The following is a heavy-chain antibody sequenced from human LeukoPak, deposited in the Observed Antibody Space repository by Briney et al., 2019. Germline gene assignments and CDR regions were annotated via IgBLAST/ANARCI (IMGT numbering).Heavy chain of an antibody. D-gene: IGHD5-24*01. J-gene: IGHJ4*02. Sequence: GGSLRLSCAPSGFTVSSNYMSWVRQAPGKGLEWGSVIYSGGSTYYADSVKGRFTISRDNSKNTLYLQMNSLRAEDTAVYYCARDGDGYNPPYFDYWGQGTLVTVSS. CDR2: IYSGGST. CDR1: GFTVSSNY. CDR3: ARDGDGYNPPYFDY. V-gene: IGHV3-66*02.